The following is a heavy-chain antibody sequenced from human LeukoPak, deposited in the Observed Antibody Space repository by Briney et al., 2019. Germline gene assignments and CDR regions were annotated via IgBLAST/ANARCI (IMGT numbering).Heavy chain of an antibody. CDR1: GYTFTSYD. CDR2: MNPNSGNT. CDR3: ARERVTYYDFWSGYQD. Sequence: ASVKVSCKASGYTFTSYDINWVRQATGQGLEWMGWMNPNSGNTGYAQKFQGRVTMTRNTSISTAYMELSSLRSEDTAVYYCARERVTYYDFWSGYQDWGQGTLVTVSS. V-gene: IGHV1-8*01. J-gene: IGHJ4*02. D-gene: IGHD3-3*01.